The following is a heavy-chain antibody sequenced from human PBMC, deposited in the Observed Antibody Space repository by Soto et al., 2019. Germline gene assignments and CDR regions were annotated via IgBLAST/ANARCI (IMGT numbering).Heavy chain of an antibody. J-gene: IGHJ4*02. Sequence: EVQLVESGGGLIQPGGSLRLSCAVSGFTVSNNYMSWVRQAPGKGLEGVSVIYSGGYTAYGDSVKGRFTISRDNSKNTIFPQINSPGPGRPGVLYWAGDPGGGGYWGQGTLVTVSS. CDR3: AGDPGGGGY. CDR2: IYSGGYT. V-gene: IGHV3-53*01. D-gene: IGHD3-10*01. CDR1: GFTVSNNY.